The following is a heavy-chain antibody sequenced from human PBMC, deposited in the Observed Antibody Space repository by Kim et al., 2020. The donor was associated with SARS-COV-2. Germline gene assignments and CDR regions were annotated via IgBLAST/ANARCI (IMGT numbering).Heavy chain of an antibody. CDR3: ARDRAYYYGSGSYYHW. D-gene: IGHD3-10*01. CDR2: IYYSGST. V-gene: IGHV4-61*01. CDR1: GGSVSSGSYY. J-gene: IGHJ2*01. Sequence: SETLSLTCTVSGGSVSSGSYYWSWIRQPPGKGLEWIGYIYYSGSTNYNPSLKSRVTISVDTSKNQFSLKLSSVTAADTAVYYCARDRAYYYGSGSYYHW.